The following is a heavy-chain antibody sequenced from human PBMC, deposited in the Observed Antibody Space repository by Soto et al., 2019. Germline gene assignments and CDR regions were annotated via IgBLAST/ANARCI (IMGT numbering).Heavy chain of an antibody. CDR3: AKDRDQY. Sequence: PGGSLRLSCAASGFTFSSYGMHWVRQAPGKGLEWVAVISYDGSNKYYADSVKGRFTISRDNSKNTLYLQMNSLRAEDTAVYYCAKDRDQYWGQGTLVTVSS. D-gene: IGHD3-10*01. V-gene: IGHV3-30*18. CDR1: GFTFSSYG. J-gene: IGHJ4*02. CDR2: ISYDGSNK.